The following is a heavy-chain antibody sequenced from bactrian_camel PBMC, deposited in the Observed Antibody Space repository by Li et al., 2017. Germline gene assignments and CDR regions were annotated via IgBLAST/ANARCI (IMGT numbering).Heavy chain of an antibody. V-gene: IGHV3S40*01. J-gene: IGHJ4*01. CDR2: INSGGGSI. CDR3: TMGGDYTTGWYWYQY. D-gene: IGHD5*01. Sequence: DVQLVESGGGLVQPGGSLRLSCAASGFTFSPYYMNWVRQAPGKGLEWVSSINSGGGSIYYADSVKGRFAVSRDNAKNTLYLQFNSLKTEDTSMYYCTMGGDYTTGWYWYQYWGQGTQVTVS. CDR1: GFTFSPYY.